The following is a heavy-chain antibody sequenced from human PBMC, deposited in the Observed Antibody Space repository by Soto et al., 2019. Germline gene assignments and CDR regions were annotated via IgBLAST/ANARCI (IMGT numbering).Heavy chain of an antibody. Sequence: GGSLRLSCAASGFSFSSFAMTWARQAPGKGLEWVSSISGSGGSNHYADSVKGRFTISRDNSKNTLYLQMNSLRAGDTAVYYCAKDRARIAAAGFFDYWGQGTPVTVSS. D-gene: IGHD6-13*01. J-gene: IGHJ4*02. CDR3: AKDRARIAAAGFFDY. CDR2: ISGSGGSN. CDR1: GFSFSSFA. V-gene: IGHV3-23*01.